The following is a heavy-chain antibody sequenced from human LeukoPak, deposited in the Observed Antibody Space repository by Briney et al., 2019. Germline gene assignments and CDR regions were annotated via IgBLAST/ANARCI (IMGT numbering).Heavy chain of an antibody. CDR1: GGTFSSYA. Sequence: ASVKVSCKASGGTFSSYAISWVRQAPGQGLEWMGGIIPIFGTANYAQKFQGRVTITADESTSTAYMELSSLRSEDTAVYYCASRRGSSWYYYGMDVWGQGTTVTVSS. CDR3: ASRRGSSWYYYGMDV. CDR2: IIPIFGTA. V-gene: IGHV1-69*01. D-gene: IGHD6-13*01. J-gene: IGHJ6*02.